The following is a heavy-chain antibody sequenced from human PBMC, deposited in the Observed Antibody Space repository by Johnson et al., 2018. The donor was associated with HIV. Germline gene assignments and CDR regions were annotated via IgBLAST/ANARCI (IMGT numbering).Heavy chain of an antibody. V-gene: IGHV3-30*14. CDR3: ASAKSGSFDAFDI. Sequence: QVQLVESGGGLVQPGGSLRLSCAASGFTFSSYAMSWVRQAPGKGLEWVAVISYDGNNKYYTDSVKGRFTISRDNSKNTLYLQMNSLRAEDTAVYYCASAKSGSFDAFDIWGQGTMVTVSS. J-gene: IGHJ3*02. CDR1: GFTFSSYA. CDR2: ISYDGNNK. D-gene: IGHD1-26*01.